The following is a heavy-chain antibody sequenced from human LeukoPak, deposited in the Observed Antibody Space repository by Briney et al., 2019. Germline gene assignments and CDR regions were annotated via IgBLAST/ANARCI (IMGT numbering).Heavy chain of an antibody. CDR2: IYYSGST. CDR3: ARAITYFYGSVTYDWFDP. D-gene: IGHD3-10*01. Sequence: SETLSLTCTVSGSSISSSSYYWGWIRQPPGKGLEWIGSIYYSGSTYYNPSLKSRVTISVDTSKNQFSLKLSSVTAADTAMYYCARAITYFYGSVTYDWFDPWGQGTLVTVSS. J-gene: IGHJ5*02. CDR1: GSSISSSSYY. V-gene: IGHV4-39*01.